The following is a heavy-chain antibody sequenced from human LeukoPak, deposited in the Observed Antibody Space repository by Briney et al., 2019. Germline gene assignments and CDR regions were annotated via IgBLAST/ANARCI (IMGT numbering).Heavy chain of an antibody. J-gene: IGHJ3*02. D-gene: IGHD6-19*01. Sequence: SETLSLTCAVSGGSISSSSYYWGWIRQPPGKGLEWIGSIYYSGSTYYNPSLKSRVTISVDTSKNQFSLKLSSVTAADTAVYYCARLAVTFDIWGQGTMVTVSS. CDR1: GGSISSSSYY. V-gene: IGHV4-39*01. CDR3: ARLAVTFDI. CDR2: IYYSGST.